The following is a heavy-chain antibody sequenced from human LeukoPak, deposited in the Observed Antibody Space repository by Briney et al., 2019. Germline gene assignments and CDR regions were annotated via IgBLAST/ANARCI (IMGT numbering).Heavy chain of an antibody. CDR3: ARDQGSLTRSWYTGY. CDR2: INPYSGDT. V-gene: IGHV1-2*06. J-gene: IGHJ4*02. D-gene: IGHD6-13*01. CDR1: GYTLTELS. Sequence: ASVKVSCKVPGYTLTELSMHWVRQAPGQGLEWMGRINPYSGDTNFAQKFQGRVTMTRDTSITTAYMDLSSLTPDDTAVYFCARDQGSLTRSWYTGYWGQGTQVTVSS.